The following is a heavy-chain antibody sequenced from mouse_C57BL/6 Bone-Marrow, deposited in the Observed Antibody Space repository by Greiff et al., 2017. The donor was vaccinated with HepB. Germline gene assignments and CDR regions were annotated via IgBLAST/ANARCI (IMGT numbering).Heavy chain of an antibody. CDR3: AKSGGLRRCWFAY. J-gene: IGHJ3*01. CDR2: IWRGGST. V-gene: IGHV2-5*01. CDR1: GFSLTSYG. Sequence: VQLQQSGPGLVQPSQSLSITCTVSGFSLTSYGLHWVRQSPGKGLEWLGVIWRGGSTDYNAAFMSRLSITKDNAKSQVFFKMNSRQADDTAIYYCAKSGGLRRCWFAYWGQGTLVTVSA. D-gene: IGHD2-4*01.